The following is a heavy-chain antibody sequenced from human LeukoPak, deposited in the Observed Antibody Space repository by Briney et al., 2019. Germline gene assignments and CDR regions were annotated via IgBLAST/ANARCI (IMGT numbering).Heavy chain of an antibody. D-gene: IGHD3-3*02. CDR2: IRSTGTNT. V-gene: IGHV3-23*01. CDR1: GFPYNTYA. CDR3: AKLVFYETSAPLRDISF. J-gene: IGHJ4*02. Sequence: GGSLRLSCAASGFPYNTYAMSWVRQAPGKGLEYISVIRSTGTNTYYASSVKGRFTISRDDSRTTVYLQMSSLRAEDTAIYYCAKLVFYETSAPLRDISFWGQGTLVTVSS.